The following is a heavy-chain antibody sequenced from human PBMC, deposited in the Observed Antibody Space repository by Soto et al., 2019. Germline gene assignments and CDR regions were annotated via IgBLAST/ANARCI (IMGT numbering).Heavy chain of an antibody. CDR2: ISDTGGNT. Sequence: PGSSLRLSCVASGSTFSNYGMNWVRQAPGKGLEWVSCISDTGGNTYYADSVKGRFTISRDNSKTTRYLQMNSLRADDSAIYYCAKRVDYSSSWAYFDHWGQGTMV. V-gene: IGHV3-23*01. CDR1: GSTFSNYG. CDR3: AKRVDYSSSWAYFDH. J-gene: IGHJ4*02. D-gene: IGHD6-6*01.